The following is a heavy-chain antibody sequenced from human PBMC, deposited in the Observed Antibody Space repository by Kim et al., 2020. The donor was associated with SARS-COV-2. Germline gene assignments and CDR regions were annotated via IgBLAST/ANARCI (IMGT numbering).Heavy chain of an antibody. V-gene: IGHV3-23*01. D-gene: IGHD6-19*01. J-gene: IGHJ4*02. Sequence: GGSLRLSCVASGFTFSSRAMSWVRQTPEKGLEWVASINNGGNRYYADSVQGRFTVSRDITKATLYLQMTSLRAEDSALYYCAKDHPSSGWPAFDSWGQGT. CDR2: INNGGNR. CDR1: GFTFSSRA. CDR3: AKDHPSSGWPAFDS.